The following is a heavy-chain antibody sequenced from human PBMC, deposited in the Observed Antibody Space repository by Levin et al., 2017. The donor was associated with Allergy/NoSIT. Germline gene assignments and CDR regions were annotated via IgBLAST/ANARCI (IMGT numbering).Heavy chain of an antibody. V-gene: IGHV3-11*03. CDR3: ARGMVRGVFDY. CDR2: ISSSSSYT. Sequence: GESLKISCAASGFTFSDYYMSWIRQAPGKGLEWVSYISSSSSYTNYADSVKGRFTISRDNAKNSLYLQMNSLRAEDTAVYYCARGMVRGVFDYWGQGTLVTVSS. D-gene: IGHD3-10*01. CDR1: GFTFSDYY. J-gene: IGHJ4*02.